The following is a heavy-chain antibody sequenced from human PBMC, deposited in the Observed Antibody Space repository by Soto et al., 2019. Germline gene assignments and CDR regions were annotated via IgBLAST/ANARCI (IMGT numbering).Heavy chain of an antibody. CDR1: GGSISSGGYY. D-gene: IGHD3-16*01. CDR3: AKDYATLGTKPH. V-gene: IGHV3-23*01. CDR2: ISGSGGST. Sequence: ETLSLTCAVSGGSISSGGYYWGWIRQPPGKGLEWVSAISGSGGSTYYADSVKGRFTISRDNSKNTLYLQMNSLRAEDTAVYYCAKDYATLGTKPHWGQGTLVTVSS. J-gene: IGHJ4*02.